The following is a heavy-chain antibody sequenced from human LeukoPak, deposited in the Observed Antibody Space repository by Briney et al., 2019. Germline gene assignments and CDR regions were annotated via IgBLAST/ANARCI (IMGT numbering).Heavy chain of an antibody. D-gene: IGHD6-19*01. J-gene: IGHJ4*02. Sequence: PGGSLRLSCAASGFTFSSYAMSWVRQAPGKGLEWVSAISGSGGSTYYADSVKGRFTISRDNAKNSLYLQMNSLRAEDTAVYYCASRPGIAVAGSHNYWGQGTLVTVSS. CDR1: GFTFSSYA. V-gene: IGHV3-23*01. CDR3: ASRPGIAVAGSHNY. CDR2: ISGSGGST.